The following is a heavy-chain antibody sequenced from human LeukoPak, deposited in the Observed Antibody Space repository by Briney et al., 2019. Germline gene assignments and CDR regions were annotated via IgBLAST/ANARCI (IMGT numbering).Heavy chain of an antibody. D-gene: IGHD4-17*01. CDR2: IIPIFGTA. V-gene: IGHV1-69*13. CDR3: ARDRSATVTNWYFDL. Sequence: SVKVSCKASGGTFSSYAISWVRQAPGQGLEWMGGIIPIFGTANYAQKFQGRVTITADESTSTAYMELSSLRSEDTAVYYCARDRSATVTNWYFDLWGRGTLVTVSS. J-gene: IGHJ2*01. CDR1: GGTFSSYA.